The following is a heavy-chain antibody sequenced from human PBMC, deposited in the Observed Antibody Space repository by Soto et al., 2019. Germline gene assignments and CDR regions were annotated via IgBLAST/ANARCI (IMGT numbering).Heavy chain of an antibody. CDR3: ARGAEGIFYH. J-gene: IGHJ4*02. V-gene: IGHV3-66*01. D-gene: IGHD3-3*02. CDR2: IYAGGRT. CDR1: GFTVSSNY. Sequence: EVQLMESGGGLVQPGGSLRLYCAASGFTVSSNYMSWVRQAPGKGLEWVSVIYAGGRTESADSVKGRFTISRDDARNTVHLQLDSLRVEDTAVYYCARGAEGIFYHWGQGTPVTVSS.